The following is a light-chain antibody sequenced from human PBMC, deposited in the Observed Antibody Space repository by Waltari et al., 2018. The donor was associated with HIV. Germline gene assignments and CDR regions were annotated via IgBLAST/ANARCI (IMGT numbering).Light chain of an antibody. J-gene: IGLJ2*01. Sequence: SSELTQPPSVSVSPGHTARITCSGDALPKKYAYWYQQKSGQAPVLVIYEDSKRPPGVTERRSGSRSGTMATLTISGAQVEDEGDDHCYSTDSSGSGVFGGGTKLTVL. CDR1: ALPKKY. CDR2: EDS. V-gene: IGLV3-10*01. CDR3: YSTDSSGSGV.